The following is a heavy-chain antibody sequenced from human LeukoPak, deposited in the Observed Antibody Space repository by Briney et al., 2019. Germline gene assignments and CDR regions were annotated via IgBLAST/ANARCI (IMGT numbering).Heavy chain of an antibody. V-gene: IGHV3-30*04. D-gene: IGHD3-10*01. J-gene: IGHJ3*02. Sequence: GGSLRLSCAASGFTFSSYAMHWVRQAPGKGLEWVAVISHDGSNKYYADSVKGRFTISRDNSKNTLYLQMNSLRAEDTAVYYCARSRGHQDAFDMWGQGTMVPVS. CDR1: GFTFSSYA. CDR3: ARSRGHQDAFDM. CDR2: ISHDGSNK.